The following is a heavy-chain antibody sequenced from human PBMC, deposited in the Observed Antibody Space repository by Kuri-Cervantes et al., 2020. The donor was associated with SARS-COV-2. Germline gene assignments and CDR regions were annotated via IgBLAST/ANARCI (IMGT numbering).Heavy chain of an antibody. J-gene: IGHJ4*02. V-gene: IGHV3-49*03. CDR2: IRSKAYGGTT. CDR1: GFTFGDYA. D-gene: IGHD2-15*01. Sequence: GESLKISCTASGFTFGDYAMSWFRQAPGKGLEWVGFIRSKAYGGTTEYAASVKGRFTISGDDSKGIAYLQMNSLKTEDTAVYYCTRGGYQYCSGGSCAKLDYWGQGTLVTVSS. CDR3: TRGGYQYCSGGSCAKLDY.